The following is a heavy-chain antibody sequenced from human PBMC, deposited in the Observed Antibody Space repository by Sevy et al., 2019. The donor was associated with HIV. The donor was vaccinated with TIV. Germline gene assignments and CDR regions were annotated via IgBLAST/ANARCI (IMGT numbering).Heavy chain of an antibody. Sequence: SSVKVSCKASGDTFSTYDINWVRQAPGQGLEWMGWMSPKSGSTGFAQKFQGRLTMTRDTSINKAYMELRSLRSEDTAVYYCASGGSGDVWNYGYYYYGMDVWGQGTTVTVSS. CDR3: ASGGSGDVWNYGYYYYGMDV. J-gene: IGHJ6*02. CDR2: MSPKSGST. D-gene: IGHD3-3*01. CDR1: GDTFSTYD. V-gene: IGHV1-8*02.